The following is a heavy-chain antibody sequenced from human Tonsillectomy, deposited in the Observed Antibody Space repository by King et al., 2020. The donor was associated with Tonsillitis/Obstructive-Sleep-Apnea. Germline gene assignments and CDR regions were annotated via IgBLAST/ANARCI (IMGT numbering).Heavy chain of an antibody. CDR3: ARGYCSSTSYYQAKYYYYYYMDV. J-gene: IGHJ6*03. CDR2: INHSGST. CDR1: GGSFSGYY. Sequence: VQLQQWGAGLLKPSETLSLTCAVYGGSFSGYYWSWIRQPPGKGLEWIGEINHSGSTNYNPSLKSRVTISVDTSKNQFSLKLSSVTAADTAVYYCARGYCSSTSYYQAKYYYYYYMDVWGKGTTVTVSS. V-gene: IGHV4-34*01. D-gene: IGHD2-2*01.